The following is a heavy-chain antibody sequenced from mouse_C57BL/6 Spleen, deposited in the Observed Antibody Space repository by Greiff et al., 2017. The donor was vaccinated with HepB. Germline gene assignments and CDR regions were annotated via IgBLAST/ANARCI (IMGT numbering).Heavy chain of an antibody. CDR1: GYAFSSSW. D-gene: IGHD1-1*01. CDR2: IYPGDGDT. J-gene: IGHJ4*01. CDR3: ARSRDYYGSSPYYYAMDY. Sequence: VQLQQSGPELVKPGASVKISCRASGYAFSSSWMNWVKQRPGKGLEWIGRIYPGDGDTNYNGKFKGKATLTADKSSSTAYMQLSSLTSEESAVYFCARSRDYYGSSPYYYAMDYWGQGTSVTVSS. V-gene: IGHV1-82*01.